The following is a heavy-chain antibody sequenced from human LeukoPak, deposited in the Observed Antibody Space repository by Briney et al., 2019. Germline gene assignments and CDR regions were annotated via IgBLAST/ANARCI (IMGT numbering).Heavy chain of an antibody. V-gene: IGHV3-9*01. CDR2: ISWNSYSI. D-gene: IGHD3-10*01. CDR3: AKKFRGSGTGTYYYGMDV. J-gene: IGHJ6*02. CDR1: GFTFDDYA. Sequence: PGGSLRLSCAASGFTFDDYAMHWVRQAPGKGLEWVSGISWNSYSIGYADSVKGRFTISRDNAKNSLYLQMNSLRTEDTALYYCAKKFRGSGTGTYYYGMDVWGQGTTVTVSS.